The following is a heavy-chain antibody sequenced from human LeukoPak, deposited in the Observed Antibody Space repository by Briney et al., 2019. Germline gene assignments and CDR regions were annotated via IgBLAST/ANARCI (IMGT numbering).Heavy chain of an antibody. CDR2: MNPNSGNT. Sequence: ASVKVSCKAPGYTFTSYDINWVRQATGQGLEWMGWMNPNSGNTGYAQKFQGRVTMTRNTSISTAYMELSSLRSEDTAVYYCARGPHMVRGVIRDYWGQGTLVTVSS. V-gene: IGHV1-8*01. CDR3: ARGPHMVRGVIRDY. CDR1: GYTFTSYD. D-gene: IGHD3-10*01. J-gene: IGHJ4*02.